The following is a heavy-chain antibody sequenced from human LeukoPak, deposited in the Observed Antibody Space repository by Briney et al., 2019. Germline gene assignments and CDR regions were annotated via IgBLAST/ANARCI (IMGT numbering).Heavy chain of an antibody. CDR3: ARTSDIVVVPAAISFDY. CDR2: IYHSGST. Sequence: SGTLSLTCAVSGGPISSSNWWSWVRQPPGKGLEWIGEIYHSGSTNYNPSLKSRVTISVDKSKNHFSLKLSSVTAADTAVHYCARTSDIVVVPAAISFDYWGQGTLVTVSS. CDR1: GGPISSSNW. V-gene: IGHV4-4*02. J-gene: IGHJ4*02. D-gene: IGHD2-2*02.